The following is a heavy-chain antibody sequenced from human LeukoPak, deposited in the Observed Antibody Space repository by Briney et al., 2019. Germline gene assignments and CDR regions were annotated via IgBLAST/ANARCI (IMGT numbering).Heavy chain of an antibody. Sequence: KPSETLSLTCTVSGGSISSYYWSWIRQPPGKGLEWIGYIYYSGSTNYNPSLKSRVTISVDTSKNQFSLKLSSVTAADTAVYYCAREPRIHSSGWYYFDYWGQGTLVTVSS. CDR3: AREPRIHSSGWYYFDY. V-gene: IGHV4-59*01. CDR2: IYYSGST. D-gene: IGHD6-19*01. CDR1: GGSISSYY. J-gene: IGHJ4*02.